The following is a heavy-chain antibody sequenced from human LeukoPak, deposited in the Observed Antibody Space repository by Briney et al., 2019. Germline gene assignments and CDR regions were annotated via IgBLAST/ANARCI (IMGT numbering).Heavy chain of an antibody. Sequence: SVKVSCKASGVTFSSYVISWVRQAPGQGLEWMGGIIPIFGTAKYAQKFQGRITITADESTSTAYMELSSLRYEDTAVYYCAREGYCSGGTCYSTMNWFDPWGQGTLVTVSS. J-gene: IGHJ5*02. V-gene: IGHV1-69*13. CDR1: GVTFSSYV. CDR2: IIPIFGTA. CDR3: AREGYCSGGTCYSTMNWFDP. D-gene: IGHD2-15*01.